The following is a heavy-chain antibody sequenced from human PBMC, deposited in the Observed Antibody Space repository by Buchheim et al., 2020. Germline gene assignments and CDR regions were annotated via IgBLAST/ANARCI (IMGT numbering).Heavy chain of an antibody. CDR3: VRDLID. D-gene: IGHD3-16*02. Sequence: EVQLEESGGDLVQPGGSLRLSCAASGFTLSSYWMNWVRQAPGKGLEWVGNMNQDGSEKYYVDSVKGRFTISRDNVDNSLYLQMNSLGAEDTAVYYCVRDLIDWGQGTL. CDR1: GFTLSSYW. CDR2: MNQDGSEK. V-gene: IGHV3-7*01. J-gene: IGHJ4*02.